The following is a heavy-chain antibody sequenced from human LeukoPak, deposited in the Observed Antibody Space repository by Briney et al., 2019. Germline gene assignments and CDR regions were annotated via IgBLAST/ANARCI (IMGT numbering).Heavy chain of an antibody. Sequence: GGSLRLSCAASGFTFSSNSMNWVRQAPGKGLEWVSGISWNSGSIGYADSVKGRFTISRDNAKNSLYLQMNSLRAEDTALYYCAKDRDSSSTALDYWGQGTLVTVSS. D-gene: IGHD6-6*01. V-gene: IGHV3-9*01. CDR2: ISWNSGSI. J-gene: IGHJ4*02. CDR3: AKDRDSSSTALDY. CDR1: GFTFSSNS.